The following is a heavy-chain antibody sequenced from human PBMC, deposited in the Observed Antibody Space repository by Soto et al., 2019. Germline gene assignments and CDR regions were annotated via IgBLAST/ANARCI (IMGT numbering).Heavy chain of an antibody. CDR2: IYYSGST. CDR3: ASLITFGGVIVSGKYYFDY. V-gene: IGHV4-39*01. D-gene: IGHD3-16*02. J-gene: IGHJ4*02. CDR1: GGSISSSSYY. Sequence: SETLSLTSTVSGGSISSSSYYWGWIRQPPGKGLEWIGSIYYSGSTYYNPSLKSRVTTSVDTSKNQFSLKLSSVTAADTAVYYCASLITFGGVIVSGKYYFDYWGQGTLDTVLL.